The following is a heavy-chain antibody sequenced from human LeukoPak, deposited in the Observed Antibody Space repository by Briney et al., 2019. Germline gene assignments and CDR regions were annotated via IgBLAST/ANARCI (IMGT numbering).Heavy chain of an antibody. CDR1: GGSISSGGYY. Sequence: SETLSLTCTVSGGSISSGGYYWSWIRQHPGKGLEWIGYIYYSGSTYYNPSLKSRVTISVGTSKNQFSLKLSSVTAADTAVYYCARDPMLSPAFDIWGQGTMVTASS. CDR3: ARDPMLSPAFDI. CDR2: IYYSGST. J-gene: IGHJ3*02. D-gene: IGHD2-8*01. V-gene: IGHV4-31*03.